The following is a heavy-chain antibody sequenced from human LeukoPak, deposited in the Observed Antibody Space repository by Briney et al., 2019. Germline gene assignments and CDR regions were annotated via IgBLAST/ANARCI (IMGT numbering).Heavy chain of an antibody. V-gene: IGHV3-74*01. Sequence: GSLRLSCAASGFTFSSYWMHWVRQAPGKGLVWVSRIQTDGSSTNYADSVKGRFTISRDNSKNTLYLQMTSLRTDDTAVYYCARRWFFDLWGRGTLVTVSS. J-gene: IGHJ2*01. CDR3: ARRWFFDL. CDR2: IQTDGSST. CDR1: GFTFSSYW.